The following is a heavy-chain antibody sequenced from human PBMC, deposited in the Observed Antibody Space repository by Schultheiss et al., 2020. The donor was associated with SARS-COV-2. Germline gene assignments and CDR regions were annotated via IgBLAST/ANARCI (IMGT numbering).Heavy chain of an antibody. J-gene: IGHJ5*02. CDR1: GGSFSGSY. V-gene: IGHV4-34*01. CDR2: INHSGST. D-gene: IGHD2-15*01. Sequence: GSLRLSCAVYGGSFSGSYWSWIRQPPGKGLEWIGEINHSGSTNYNPSLKSRVTISVDKSKNQFSLKLSSVTAADTAVYYCARMVVVAATLGWFDPWGQGTLVTVSS. CDR3: ARMVVVAATLGWFDP.